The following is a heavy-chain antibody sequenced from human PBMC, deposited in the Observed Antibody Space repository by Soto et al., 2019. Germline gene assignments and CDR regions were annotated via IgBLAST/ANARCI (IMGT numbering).Heavy chain of an antibody. D-gene: IGHD5-18*01. V-gene: IGHV3-7*03. Sequence: PGVSLRLSCAAAGISTSSYLMGWLRQAPGRGLERVASIKKDGSEQYYMDSLKGRFTISRDNALNSLYLQMNSLRAEDTAVYFCVTGYHTDYWGQGTLVEVSS. J-gene: IGHJ4*02. CDR1: GISTSSYL. CDR3: VTGYHTDY. CDR2: IKKDGSEQ.